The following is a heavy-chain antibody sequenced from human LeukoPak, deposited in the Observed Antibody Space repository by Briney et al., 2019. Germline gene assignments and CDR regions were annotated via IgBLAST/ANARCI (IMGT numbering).Heavy chain of an antibody. V-gene: IGHV3-7*05. CDR2: IKQDGSEN. CDR1: GFTFGDYW. Sequence: TGGSLRLSCEASGFTFGDYWMTWVRQAPGKGLEGVANIKQDGSENHYVDSVKGRFTISRDNAKNSLYLQMSSLRAEDTAVYYCARETNLGVWGQGTTVTVSS. CDR3: ARETNLGV. D-gene: IGHD1-14*01. J-gene: IGHJ6*02.